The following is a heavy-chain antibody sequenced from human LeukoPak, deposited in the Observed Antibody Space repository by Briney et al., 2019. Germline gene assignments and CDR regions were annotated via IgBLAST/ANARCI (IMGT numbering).Heavy chain of an antibody. CDR2: ISYDGSNK. D-gene: IGHD1-26*01. J-gene: IGHJ4*02. CDR1: GFTFSSYG. Sequence: GGSLRLSCAASGFTFSSYGMHWVRQAPSKGLEWVAVISYDGSNKYYADSVKGRFTISRDNSKNTLYLQMNSLRAEDTAVYYCAKDDLSGSYVCDYWGQGTLVTVSS. V-gene: IGHV3-30*18. CDR3: AKDDLSGSYVCDY.